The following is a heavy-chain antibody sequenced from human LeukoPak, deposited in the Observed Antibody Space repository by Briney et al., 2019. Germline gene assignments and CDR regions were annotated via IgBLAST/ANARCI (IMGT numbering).Heavy chain of an antibody. CDR1: RYTFTGYY. CDR2: INPNSGGT. Sequence: GASVKVSCKASRYTFTGYYMHWVRQAPGQGLEWMGWINPNSGGTNYAQKFQGRVTMTRDTSISTAYMELSRLRSDDTAVYYCARSPCSSTSCYQDYWGQGTLVTVSS. V-gene: IGHV1-2*02. CDR3: ARSPCSSTSCYQDY. D-gene: IGHD2-2*01. J-gene: IGHJ4*02.